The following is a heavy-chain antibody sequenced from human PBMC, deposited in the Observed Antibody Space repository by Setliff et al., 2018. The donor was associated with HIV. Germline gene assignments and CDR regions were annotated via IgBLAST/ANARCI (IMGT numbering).Heavy chain of an antibody. Sequence: ASVKVSCKASGYTFTSYGISWLRQAPGQGLEWMGWISAHNGKTNNAQKLQGRVIMTTDPSTSTAYMELRSLRSDDPAVYYCARIRSWYDSSGYSDYWGQGTLVTVSS. CDR2: ISAHNGKT. J-gene: IGHJ4*02. D-gene: IGHD3-22*01. V-gene: IGHV1-18*01. CDR1: GYTFTSYG. CDR3: ARIRSWYDSSGYSDY.